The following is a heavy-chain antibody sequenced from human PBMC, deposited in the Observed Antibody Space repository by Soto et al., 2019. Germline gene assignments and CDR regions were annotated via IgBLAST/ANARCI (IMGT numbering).Heavy chain of an antibody. CDR3: VRDNALAPDLFDL. D-gene: IGHD1-20*01. J-gene: IGHJ4*02. Sequence: PGESLKISCKHSGFNFPTFWIAWVRQMPGKGLEWMGTIYPDDSDTRYSPSFQGQVTISADKSIQTAYLQMNSLRAEDTALYYCVRDNALAPDLFDLWGQGTLVTVSS. CDR1: GFNFPTFW. V-gene: IGHV5-51*01. CDR2: IYPDDSDT.